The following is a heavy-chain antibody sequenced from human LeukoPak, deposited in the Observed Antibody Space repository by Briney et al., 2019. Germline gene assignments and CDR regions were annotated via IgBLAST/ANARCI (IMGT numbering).Heavy chain of an antibody. Sequence: ASVKVSCKASGYTFTGYYMHWVRQAPGQGLGWMGWINPNSGGTNYAQKFQGRVTMTRDTSISTAYMELSRLRSDDTAVYYCARDGRFGGVVSYMDVWGEGTTVTVSS. CDR1: GYTFTGYY. CDR3: ARDGRFGGVVSYMDV. CDR2: INPNSGGT. J-gene: IGHJ6*03. V-gene: IGHV1-2*02. D-gene: IGHD3-10*01.